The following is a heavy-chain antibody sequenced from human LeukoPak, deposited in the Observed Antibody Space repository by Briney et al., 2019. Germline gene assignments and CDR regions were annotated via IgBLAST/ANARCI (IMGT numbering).Heavy chain of an antibody. V-gene: IGHV4-39*01. D-gene: IGHD2-2*03. CDR2: IYFSGNT. J-gene: IGHJ4*02. Sequence: SETLSLTCTVSGVSIRSTSYYWGWIRQPPGKGLEWIGSIYFSGNTYYNPSLKTRVTISIDTSKNQFSLKLTSVTAADKAIFYCASGYLVHTFDFWGQGTLGTVSS. CDR1: GVSIRSTSYY. CDR3: ASGYLVHTFDF.